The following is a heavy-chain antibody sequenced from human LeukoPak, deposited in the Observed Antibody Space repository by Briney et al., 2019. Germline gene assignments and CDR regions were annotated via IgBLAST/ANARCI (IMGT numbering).Heavy chain of an antibody. D-gene: IGHD1-26*01. CDR2: IHYSGYT. CDR1: GGSISDYY. J-gene: IGHJ3*02. CDR3: AGSGNYRRDDFDI. Sequence: SETLSLTCTVSGGSISDYYWNWIRQPPGKGLEWVGYIHYSGYTNYNPSLTSRVITSVDTSKNQFSLRLTSVTTADTAVYYCAGSGNYRRDDFDIWGQGTMVSVSS. V-gene: IGHV4-59*01.